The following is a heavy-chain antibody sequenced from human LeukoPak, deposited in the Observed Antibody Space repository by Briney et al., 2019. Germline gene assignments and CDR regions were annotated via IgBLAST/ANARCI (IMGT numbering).Heavy chain of an antibody. CDR2: INPSGGST. Sequence: ASVKVSCKASGYTFSSYYMHWVRQAHGQGLECMGMINPSGGSTSYAQKFQGRVTMTRDTSTSTVYMELSSLRSEDTAVYYCARERAYCSSTSCRGKSDRFDPWGQGTLVTVSS. V-gene: IGHV1-46*01. CDR1: GYTFSSYY. D-gene: IGHD2-2*01. J-gene: IGHJ5*02. CDR3: ARERAYCSSTSCRGKSDRFDP.